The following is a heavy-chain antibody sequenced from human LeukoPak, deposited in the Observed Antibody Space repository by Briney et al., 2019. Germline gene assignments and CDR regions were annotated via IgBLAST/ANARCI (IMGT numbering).Heavy chain of an antibody. CDR1: GFNFNNYG. CDR3: AREEMFGYSYVQHFDY. V-gene: IGHV3-30*02. CDR2: IRYDGTNT. D-gene: IGHD5-18*01. J-gene: IGHJ4*02. Sequence: GGSLRLSCVAFGFNFNNYGLHWIRQAPGKGLEWVAFIRYDGTNTYYADSVRGRFTISRDNAKNSLYLQMNSLRAEDTAVYYCAREEMFGYSYVQHFDYWGQGTLVTVSS.